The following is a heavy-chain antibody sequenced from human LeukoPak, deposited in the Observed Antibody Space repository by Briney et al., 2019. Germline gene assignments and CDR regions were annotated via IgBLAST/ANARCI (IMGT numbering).Heavy chain of an antibody. CDR2: IKSKTDGGTT. CDR3: TTDPGSSWYFFYGRDPDY. J-gene: IGHJ4*02. V-gene: IGHV3-15*01. D-gene: IGHD6-13*01. Sequence: GGSLRLSCAASGFTFSNAWMSWVRQAPGKGLEWVGRIKSKTDGGTTDYAAPVKGRFTISRDDSKNTPYLQMNSLKTEDTAVYYCTTDPGSSWYFFYGRDPDYWGQGTLVTVSS. CDR1: GFTFSNAW.